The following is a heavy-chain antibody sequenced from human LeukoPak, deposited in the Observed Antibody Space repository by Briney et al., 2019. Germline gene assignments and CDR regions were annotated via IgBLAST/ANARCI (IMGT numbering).Heavy chain of an antibody. D-gene: IGHD3-22*01. V-gene: IGHV1-2*06. J-gene: IGHJ4*02. CDR2: INPNSGDT. Sequence: ASVKVSCKASGYTFNAYYMHWVRQAPGQGLEWMGRINPNSGDTNYAQKFQGRVTMTRDTSISTAYMELSRPRSDDTAVYYCARAYYYDSSAYYFDHWGQGTLVTVPS. CDR1: GYTFNAYY. CDR3: ARAYYYDSSAYYFDH.